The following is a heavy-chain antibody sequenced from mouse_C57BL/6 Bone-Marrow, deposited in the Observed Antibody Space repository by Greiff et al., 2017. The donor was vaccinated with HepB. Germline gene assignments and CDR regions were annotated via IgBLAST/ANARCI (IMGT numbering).Heavy chain of an antibody. CDR1: GYTFTDYY. V-gene: IGHV1-75*01. CDR2: IFPGSGST. Sequence: LVESGPELVKPGASVKISCKASGYTFTDYYINWVKQRPGQGLEWIGWIFPGSGSTYYNEKFKGKATLTVDKSSSTAYMLLSSLTSEDSAVYFCAPPYYSNYRYFDVWGTGTTVTVSS. D-gene: IGHD2-5*01. CDR3: APPYYSNYRYFDV. J-gene: IGHJ1*03.